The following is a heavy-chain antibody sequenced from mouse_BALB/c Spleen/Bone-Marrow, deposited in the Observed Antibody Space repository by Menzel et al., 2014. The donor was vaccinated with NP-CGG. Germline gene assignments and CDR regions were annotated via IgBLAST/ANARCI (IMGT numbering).Heavy chain of an antibody. CDR1: GYTFSSYW. V-gene: IGHV1-9*01. D-gene: IGHD3-2*01. CDR3: ATARATWFAY. Sequence: VKLMESGAELMKPGASVKISCKATGYTFSSYWIEWVKQRPGHGLEWIGEILPGSGSTNYNEKFKGKATFTADTSSNTAYMQLGSLTSEDSAVYYCATARATWFAYWGQGTLVTVSA. J-gene: IGHJ3*01. CDR2: ILPGSGST.